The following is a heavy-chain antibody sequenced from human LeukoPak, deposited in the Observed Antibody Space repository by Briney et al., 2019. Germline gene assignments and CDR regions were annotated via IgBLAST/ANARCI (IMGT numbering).Heavy chain of an antibody. J-gene: IGHJ6*04. CDR1: GGSISSSSHY. CDR2: IYYSGST. Sequence: SETLSPTCTVSGGSISSSSHYWGWMRQPPRKGLEWSGSIYYSGSTYYHPPLKSPVPISLDTSTNHFSLKLSSVTAADTAVYYCARIIPAGLYYYYYEMNVWGKGTTVTVSS. V-gene: IGHV4-39*02. CDR3: ARIIPAGLYYYYYEMNV. D-gene: IGHD3-3*01.